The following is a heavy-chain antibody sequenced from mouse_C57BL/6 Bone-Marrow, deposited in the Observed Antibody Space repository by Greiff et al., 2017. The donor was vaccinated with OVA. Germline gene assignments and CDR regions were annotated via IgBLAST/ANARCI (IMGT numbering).Heavy chain of an antibody. Sequence: VQLKESGPELVKPGASVKISCKASGYSFTGYYMNWVKQSPEKSLEWIGEINPSTGGTTYNQKFKAKATLTVDKSSSTAYMQLKSLTSEDSAVYYCARLPYGSSYTWFAYWGQGTLVTVSA. V-gene: IGHV1-42*01. D-gene: IGHD1-1*01. J-gene: IGHJ3*01. CDR3: ARLPYGSSYTWFAY. CDR2: INPSTGGT. CDR1: GYSFTGYY.